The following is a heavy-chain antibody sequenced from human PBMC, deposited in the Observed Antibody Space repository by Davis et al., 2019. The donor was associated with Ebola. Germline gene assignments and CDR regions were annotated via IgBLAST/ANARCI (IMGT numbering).Heavy chain of an antibody. J-gene: IGHJ6*02. CDR1: GFTFSTYE. CDR3: ARGPLGRGLDV. D-gene: IGHD3-16*01. Sequence: PGGSLRLSCVGSGFTFSTYEIHWVRQAPGQGLERISYITSSGLTKYYAASVKGRFTISRDNAKKSLYLQMNSLRAEDTAVYYCARGPLGRGLDVWGQGTTVTVSS. V-gene: IGHV3-48*03. CDR2: ITSSGLTK.